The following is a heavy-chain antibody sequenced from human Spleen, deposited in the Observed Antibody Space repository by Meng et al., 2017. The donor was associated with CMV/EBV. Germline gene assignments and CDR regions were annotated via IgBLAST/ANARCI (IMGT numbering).Heavy chain of an antibody. V-gene: IGHV4-34*09. CDR1: SGSFSGSY. CDR2: INHSGST. J-gene: IGHJ5*02. D-gene: IGHD3-22*01. CDR3: ARGGGYYSDWFDP. Sequence: CAVYSGSFSGSYWSWVRQPPGKGLEWIGEINHSGSTDYNPSLKSRVTISVDTSKNQFSLKLSSVTAADTAVYYCARGGGYYSDWFDPWGQGTLVTVSS.